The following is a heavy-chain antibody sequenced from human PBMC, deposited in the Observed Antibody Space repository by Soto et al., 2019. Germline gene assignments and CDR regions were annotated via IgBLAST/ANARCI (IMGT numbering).Heavy chain of an antibody. CDR3: VRERTIFGVAPGGGVDV. CDR2: IYHTGTT. Sequence: SETPSLTCAVSGGPITTSDYSWSWIRQPPGRGLEWIGSIYHTGTTHYIPSLKSRVTMSLDKSKNQFSLDLTSMTAADTAVYYCVRERTIFGVAPGGGVDVWGRGTTVTVSS. D-gene: IGHD3-3*01. V-gene: IGHV4-30-2*01. CDR1: GGPITTSDYS. J-gene: IGHJ6*02.